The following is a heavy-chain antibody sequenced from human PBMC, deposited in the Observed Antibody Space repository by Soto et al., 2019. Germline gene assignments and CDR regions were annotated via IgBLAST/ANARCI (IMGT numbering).Heavy chain of an antibody. J-gene: IGHJ4*02. V-gene: IGHV1-69*12. CDR2: IIPIFGTA. CDR3: ARDIAAGPIF. CDR1: GAPSGALP. Sequence: QVQLLHPGLGGKKLGSWVKVSSRAFGAPSGALPFTWLHRAPGQGLDGMGGIIPIFGTANYAQKFQGRVTITADESTSTAYMELSSLRSEDTAVYYCARDIAAGPIFWGQGTLVTVSS. D-gene: IGHD6-6*01.